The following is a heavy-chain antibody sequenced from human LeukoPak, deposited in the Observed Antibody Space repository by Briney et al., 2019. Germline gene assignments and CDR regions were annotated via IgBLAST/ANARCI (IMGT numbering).Heavy chain of an antibody. Sequence: SETLSLTCTVSGDSVSSRTYYWSWIRQLPGKGLEWIGYIYNSGSTNHNHSLKSRVTISVDTSNNQLSLKLSSVTAADTAVYYCARDQGVRGPYYYGMDVWGKGTTVTVSS. CDR2: IYNSGST. J-gene: IGHJ6*04. CDR3: ARDQGVRGPYYYGMDV. V-gene: IGHV4-61*01. CDR1: GDSVSSRTYY. D-gene: IGHD3-10*01.